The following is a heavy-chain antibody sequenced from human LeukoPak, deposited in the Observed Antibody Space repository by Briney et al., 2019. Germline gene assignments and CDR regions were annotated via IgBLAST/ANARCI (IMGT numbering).Heavy chain of an antibody. V-gene: IGHV1-2*02. D-gene: IGHD3-22*01. J-gene: IGHJ4*02. Sequence: ASVKVSCKASGYTFTSYYMHWVRQAPGQGLEWMGWINPNSGGTNYAQKFQGRVTMTRDTSISTAYMELSRLRSDDTAVYYCARDSRMDYYDSSGYYYFDYWGQGTLVTVSS. CDR1: GYTFTSYY. CDR3: ARDSRMDYYDSSGYYYFDY. CDR2: INPNSGGT.